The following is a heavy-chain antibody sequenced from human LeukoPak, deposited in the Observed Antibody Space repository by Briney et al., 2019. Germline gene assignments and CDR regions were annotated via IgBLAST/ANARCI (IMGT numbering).Heavy chain of an antibody. CDR3: ARECGGGYYMDV. CDR2: IYYCEST. CDR1: GGSISSGGYY. V-gene: IGHV4-31*03. J-gene: IGHJ6*03. Sequence: SQTLSLTCTVSGGSISSGGYYWSWIRQHPGKGLEWIGNIYYCESTYYNPSLKSRVTISVDTSKNQFPLKLSSVTAADTAVYYCARECGGGYYMDVWGKGTTVTVSS. D-gene: IGHD3-16*01.